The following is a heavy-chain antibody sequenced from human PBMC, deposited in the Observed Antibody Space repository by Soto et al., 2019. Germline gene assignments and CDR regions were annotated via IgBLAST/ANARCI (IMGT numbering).Heavy chain of an antibody. D-gene: IGHD3-10*01. CDR2: ISAYNGNT. J-gene: IGHJ5*02. CDR3: ARNYGFGELFDP. V-gene: IGHV1-18*01. CDR1: GYTFTSYG. Sequence: QVQLVQSGAEVKKPGASVKVSCKASGYTFTSYGISRVRDAPGQGLEWMGWISAYNGNTNYAQKPQGRVTMTTDTSTSTAHIALRSLRSDDPAVYYCARNYGFGELFDPWGQGTLVTVSS.